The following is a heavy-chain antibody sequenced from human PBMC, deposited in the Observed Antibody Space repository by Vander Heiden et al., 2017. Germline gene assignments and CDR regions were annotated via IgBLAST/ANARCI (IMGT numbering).Heavy chain of an antibody. V-gene: IGHV3-33*01. D-gene: IGHD2-21*02. CDR2: IWYDGSNK. Sequence: QVQLVGSGGGVVQPGGSLSLSGAASGSTFSSYGMHWVRQAPGKGLEWVAVIWYDGSNKYYADSVKGRFTISRDNSKNTLYLQMNSLRAEDTAVYYCARGGGGNSLDYWGQGTLVTVSS. CDR1: GSTFSSYG. CDR3: ARGGGGNSLDY. J-gene: IGHJ4*02.